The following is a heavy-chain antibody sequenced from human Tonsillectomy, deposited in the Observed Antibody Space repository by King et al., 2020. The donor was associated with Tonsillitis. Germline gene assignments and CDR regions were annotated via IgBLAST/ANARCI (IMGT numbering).Heavy chain of an antibody. Sequence: VQLVESGAEVKKPGESLKISYKGSGYSFTNYWIGWVRQMPGKGLEWMGIIYPGDSDSRYRPSFQGQVTISADKSISRAYLQWSSLKASDTAMYYCARHAPVDYGEYYFDYWGQGTLVTVSS. D-gene: IGHD4-17*01. CDR3: ARHAPVDYGEYYFDY. V-gene: IGHV5-51*01. CDR2: IYPGDSDS. J-gene: IGHJ4*02. CDR1: GYSFTNYW.